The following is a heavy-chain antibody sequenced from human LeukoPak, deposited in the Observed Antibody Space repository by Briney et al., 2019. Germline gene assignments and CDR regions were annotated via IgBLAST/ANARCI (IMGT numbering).Heavy chain of an antibody. D-gene: IGHD3-3*01. J-gene: IGHJ4*02. Sequence: SETLSLTCTVSGGSISSYYWSWIRQPPGKGLEWIGYIYYSGSTNYNPSLKSRVTISVDTSKNQFSLKLSSVTAADTAVYYCARGIGHYDFWSGYYYFDYWGQGTLVTVSS. CDR3: ARGIGHYDFWSGYYYFDY. V-gene: IGHV4-59*01. CDR1: GGSISSYY. CDR2: IYYSGST.